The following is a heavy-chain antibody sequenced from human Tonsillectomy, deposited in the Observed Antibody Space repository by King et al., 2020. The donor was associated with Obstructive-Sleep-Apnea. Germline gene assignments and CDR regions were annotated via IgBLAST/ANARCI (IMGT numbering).Heavy chain of an antibody. CDR3: TAELRYFDPPNY. Sequence: VQLVESGGGLVQPGQSLRLSCTTSGFSFGDYALSWFRQAPGKGLEWVGFSRKQGYGGTTEYAASVKGRFTISRDGSKSIAYLQMNSLKTEDTAVYYCTAELRYFDPPNYWGQGTLVIVSS. J-gene: IGHJ4*02. V-gene: IGHV3-49*01. CDR1: GFSFGDYA. CDR2: SRKQGYGGTT. D-gene: IGHD3-9*01.